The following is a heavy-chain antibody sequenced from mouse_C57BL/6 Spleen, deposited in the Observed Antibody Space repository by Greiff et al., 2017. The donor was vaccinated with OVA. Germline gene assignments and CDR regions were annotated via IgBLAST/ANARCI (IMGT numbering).Heavy chain of an antibody. Sequence: EVQVVESGGGLVQSGRSLRLSCATSGFTFSDFYMEWVRQAPGKGLEWIAASRNKANDYTTEYSASVKGRFIVSRDTSQSILYLQMNALRAEDTAIYYCARDDYDKYFDVWGTGTTVTVSS. CDR2: SRNKANDYTT. J-gene: IGHJ1*03. V-gene: IGHV7-1*01. D-gene: IGHD2-4*01. CDR3: ARDDYDKYFDV. CDR1: GFTFSDFY.